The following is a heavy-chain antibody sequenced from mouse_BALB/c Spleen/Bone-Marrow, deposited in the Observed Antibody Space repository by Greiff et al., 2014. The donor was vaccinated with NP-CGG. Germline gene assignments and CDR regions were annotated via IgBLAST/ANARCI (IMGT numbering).Heavy chain of an antibody. D-gene: IGHD1-1*01. V-gene: IGHV14-1*02. CDR1: GFNIKDYY. Sequence: VNLSCKASGFNIKDYYMHWVIQSPKQGLDLIGWIYPENGNHTYDPKFHGKSSITAATYSNTAYRKRGSLTSGDTAVYDCARRYGSSCEYWGQGINPTV. J-gene: IGHJ2*01. CDR3: ARRYGSSCEY. CDR2: IYPENGNH.